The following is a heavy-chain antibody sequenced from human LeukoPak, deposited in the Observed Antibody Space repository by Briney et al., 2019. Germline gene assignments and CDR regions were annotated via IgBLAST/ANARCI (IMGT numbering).Heavy chain of an antibody. CDR1: GGSIRGYY. CDR2: ISYSGYT. D-gene: IGHD4-23*01. J-gene: IGHJ4*02. CDR3: ASGRNDNGGMFFDS. Sequence: SQTLSLTRTVSGGSIRGYYWSWIRQAPGKGLEWIGFISYSGYTSYSPSLKSRVAISVDTSKSQFSLRLSSMTAADTAIYYCASGRNDNGGMFFDSWAQGTLVTVSS. V-gene: IGHV4-59*01.